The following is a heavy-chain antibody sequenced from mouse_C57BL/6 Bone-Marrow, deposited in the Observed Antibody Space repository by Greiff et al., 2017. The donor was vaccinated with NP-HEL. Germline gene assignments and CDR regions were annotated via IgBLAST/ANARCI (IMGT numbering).Heavy chain of an antibody. CDR2: INPNYGTT. Sequence: VQLQQSGPELVKPCASVQISCKASGYSFTDYNMNWVQPSNGKSLEWIGVINPNYGTTSYNQKIKGKATLTVDQSSSTAYMQLNSLTSEDSAVYYCARSRLYYGYAMDYWGQGTSVTVSS. CDR1: GYSFTDYN. CDR3: ARSRLYYGYAMDY. D-gene: IGHD1-1*01. J-gene: IGHJ4*01. V-gene: IGHV1-39*01.